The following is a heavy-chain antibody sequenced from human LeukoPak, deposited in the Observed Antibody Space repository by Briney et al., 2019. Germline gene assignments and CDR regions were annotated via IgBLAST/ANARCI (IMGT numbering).Heavy chain of an antibody. CDR3: ARAGLGYSSSWDYYYYMDV. V-gene: IGHV7-4-1*02. CDR1: GYTFTSYA. J-gene: IGHJ6*03. D-gene: IGHD6-13*01. CDR2: INTNTGNP. Sequence: ASVKVSCKASGYTFTSYAMNWVRQAPGQGLEWMGWINTNTGNPTYAQGFTGRFVFSLDTSVSTAYLQISSLKAEDTAVYYCARAGLGYSSSWDYYYYMDVWGKGTTVTVSS.